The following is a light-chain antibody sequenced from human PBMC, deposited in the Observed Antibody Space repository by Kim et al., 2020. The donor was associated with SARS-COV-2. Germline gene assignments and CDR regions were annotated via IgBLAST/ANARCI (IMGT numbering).Light chain of an antibody. J-gene: IGKJ1*01. Sequence: SACMGDSVTITCRASQSISTWLAWYQQKPGRAPKLLIHKTSSLEPGVSSRFSGSGSGTEFTLTISSLQPDDYATYYCQRYKTPPWTFGQGTKLEI. CDR1: QSISTW. V-gene: IGKV1-5*03. CDR3: QRYKTPPWT. CDR2: KTS.